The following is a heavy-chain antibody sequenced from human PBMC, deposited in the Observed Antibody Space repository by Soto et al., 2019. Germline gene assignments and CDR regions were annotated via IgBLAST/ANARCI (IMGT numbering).Heavy chain of an antibody. CDR1: GFSLKNYA. V-gene: IGHV3-23*01. D-gene: IGHD2-2*01. J-gene: IGHJ4*02. CDR3: ARDCSSSSCSVWRY. Sequence: EVQLLESGGNLVQPGGSLRLSCAASGFSLKNYAMTWVRQAPGKGLEWVSGITGSGDKTYYADSVKGRFIISRDNSENTLYLQTNSLRAEDTALYYCARDCSSSSCSVWRYWGQGTQVTVSS. CDR2: ITGSGDKT.